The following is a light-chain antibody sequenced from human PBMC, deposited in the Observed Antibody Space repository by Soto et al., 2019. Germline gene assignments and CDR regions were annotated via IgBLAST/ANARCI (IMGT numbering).Light chain of an antibody. CDR2: YDD. J-gene: IGLJ3*02. CDR3: AIWDDNVDGWV. CDR1: NVGNKA. V-gene: IGLV1-36*01. Sequence: QSVLTQPSSVSEAPGQRVTISCSGSNVGNKAVNWYQQLPGKAPKLLLYYDDMLSSGVSDRFSGSKSGTSASLAISGLQNDDDGDYYCAIWDDNVDGWVFGGGTKVIVL.